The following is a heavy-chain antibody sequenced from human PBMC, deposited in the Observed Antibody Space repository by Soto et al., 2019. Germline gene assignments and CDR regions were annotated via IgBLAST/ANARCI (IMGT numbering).Heavy chain of an antibody. CDR2: IYYSGST. CDR3: ARHKTDDGSGSYFLNWFDP. D-gene: IGHD3-10*01. V-gene: IGHV4-39*01. Sequence: PSETLSLTCTVSGGSISSSSYYCGWILHPPGKGLEWIGSIYYSGSTCYNPSLKSRVTIYVDKSKNQFSLKLSSVTAADTAVYYCARHKTDDGSGSYFLNWFDPWGQGTLVTVSS. J-gene: IGHJ5*02. CDR1: GGSISSSSYY.